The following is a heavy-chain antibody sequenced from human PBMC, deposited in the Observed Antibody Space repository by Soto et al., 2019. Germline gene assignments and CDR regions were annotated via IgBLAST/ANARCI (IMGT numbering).Heavy chain of an antibody. CDR2: VGAYNGNT. Sequence: ASVKVSCKASGYSFINYDISWVRQAPGQGLEWMGWVGAYNGNTNYAQKFQGRVTMTTDTSTSTAYMELRSLRSDDTAVYYCARDFNCTRRCIDVFDIWGQGTMVTVSS. V-gene: IGHV1-18*01. CDR3: ARDFNCTRRCIDVFDI. D-gene: IGHD2-8*01. J-gene: IGHJ3*02. CDR1: GYSFINYD.